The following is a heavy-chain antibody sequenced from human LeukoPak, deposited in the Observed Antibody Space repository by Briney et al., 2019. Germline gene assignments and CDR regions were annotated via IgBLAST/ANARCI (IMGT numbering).Heavy chain of an antibody. J-gene: IGHJ4*02. D-gene: IGHD7-27*01. CDR2: IYYSGST. Sequence: SETLSLTCTVSGGSISSSSYYWGWIRQPPGKGLEWIGSIYYSGSTYYNPSLKSRVTISVDTSKNQFSLKLSSVTAADTAVYYCARGLAILGILRGFDCWGQGTLVTVPS. V-gene: IGHV4-39*01. CDR3: ARGLAILGILRGFDC. CDR1: GGSISSSSYY.